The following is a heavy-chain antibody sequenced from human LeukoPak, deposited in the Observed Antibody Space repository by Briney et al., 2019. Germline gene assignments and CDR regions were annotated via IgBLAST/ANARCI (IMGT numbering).Heavy chain of an antibody. Sequence: GESLKISCQAFGYSFTTYWIGWERQMPGKGLECMGIIYPGDSDVRYSLSFQGQVTISADKSISTAYLQWSSLKASDTAMYYCARIPSFDFWSGSLFYYFDYWGQGTLVTVSS. CDR3: ARIPSFDFWSGSLFYYFDY. CDR2: IYPGDSDV. D-gene: IGHD3-3*01. J-gene: IGHJ4*02. CDR1: GYSFTTYW. V-gene: IGHV5-51*01.